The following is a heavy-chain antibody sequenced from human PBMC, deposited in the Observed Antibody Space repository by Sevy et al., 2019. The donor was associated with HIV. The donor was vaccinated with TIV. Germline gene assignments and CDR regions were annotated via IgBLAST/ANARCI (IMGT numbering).Heavy chain of an antibody. CDR2: ISSTPGYI. V-gene: IGHV3-21*01. CDR3: ARHTVTTFRGAIDF. J-gene: IGHJ3*01. CDR1: GFSFSSYA. D-gene: IGHD4-17*01. Sequence: GGSLRLSCAASGFSFSSYAMNWVRLAPGKGLEWVSSISSTPGYIYYADSVKGRFTISRDKAKNSLYLQMNSLRAEDRAVNYWARHTVTTFRGAIDFWGQGTMVTVSS.